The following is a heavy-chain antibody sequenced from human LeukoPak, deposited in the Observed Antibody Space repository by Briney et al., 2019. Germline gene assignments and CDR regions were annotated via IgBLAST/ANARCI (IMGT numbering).Heavy chain of an antibody. Sequence: SETLSLTCAVHGGSFSGYYWSWIRQPPGKGLEWIGEINHSGSTNYNPSLKSRVTISVDTSKNQFSLKLSSVTAADTAVYYCARVNIVVVPAAIGLDYWGQGTLVTVSS. CDR1: GGSFSGYY. V-gene: IGHV4-34*01. J-gene: IGHJ4*02. CDR3: ARVNIVVVPAAIGLDY. D-gene: IGHD2-2*01. CDR2: INHSGST.